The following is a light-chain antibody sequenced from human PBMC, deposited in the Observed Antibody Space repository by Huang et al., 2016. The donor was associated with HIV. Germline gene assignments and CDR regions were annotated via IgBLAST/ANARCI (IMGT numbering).Light chain of an antibody. CDR3: QQRSNWPIT. V-gene: IGKV3-11*01. CDR1: QSVSSY. J-gene: IGKJ5*01. CDR2: DAS. Sequence: EIVLTQSPATLSLSPGERATLSCRASQSVSSYLAWYQQKTGQAPRRLIYDASNRATGIPARFSGSGSGTDFTLTISSLEPEDFAVYYCQQRSNWPITFGQGTRLEIK.